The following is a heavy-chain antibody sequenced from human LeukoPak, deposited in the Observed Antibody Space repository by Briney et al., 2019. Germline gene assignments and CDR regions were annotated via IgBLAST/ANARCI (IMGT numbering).Heavy chain of an antibody. D-gene: IGHD2-15*01. J-gene: IGHJ4*02. Sequence: GGSLRLSCATSGFTFDDYGMSWVRQAPGKGLEWVSGINWNGGSTGYADSVKGRFTISRDNAKNSLYLQMNSLRAENTALYYRARDGGLYCSGGSCDDFDYWGQGTLVTVSS. CDR2: INWNGGST. V-gene: IGHV3-20*04. CDR3: ARDGGLYCSGGSCDDFDY. CDR1: GFTFDDYG.